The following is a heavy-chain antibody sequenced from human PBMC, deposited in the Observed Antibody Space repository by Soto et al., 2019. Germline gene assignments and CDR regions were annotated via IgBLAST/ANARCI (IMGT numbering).Heavy chain of an antibody. CDR2: ISSDGSDK. CDR3: ARDRQYGAGFIDV. J-gene: IGHJ6*02. CDR1: GFTFSSYA. Sequence: QVQLVESGGGMVQPGRSLRLSCAASGFTFSSYAMHWVRQAPGKGLEWVAVISSDGSDKYYADSVKGRFAISRDNSKNTLYVQLNRMRAEDTALYYCARDRQYGAGFIDVWGQGTTVTVSS. D-gene: IGHD3-10*01. V-gene: IGHV3-30*09.